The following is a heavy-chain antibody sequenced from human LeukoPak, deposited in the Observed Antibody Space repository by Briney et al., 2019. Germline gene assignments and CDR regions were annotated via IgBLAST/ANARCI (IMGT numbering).Heavy chain of an antibody. CDR1: GGSISSYY. CDR3: ARLPGPRVRDYFDC. V-gene: IGHV4-59*01. J-gene: IGHJ4*02. CDR2: IYYSGST. Sequence: SETLSLTCTVSGGSISSYYWSWIRQPPGKGLEWIGYIYYSGSTNYNPSLKSRVTISVDTSKNQFSLKLSSVTAADTAVYYCARLPGPRVRDYFDCWGQGTLVTVSS.